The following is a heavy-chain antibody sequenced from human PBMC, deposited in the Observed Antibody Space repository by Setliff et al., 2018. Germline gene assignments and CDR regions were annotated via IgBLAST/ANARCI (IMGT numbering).Heavy chain of an antibody. Sequence: PGGSLRLSCTASGFSYSNCWVSWVRQTPEKGLEWIVEINHGGTTNYSPSLKNRVTISVDTSKNQLSLKLRSVIAADTGVYYCRLANCSTNCEEALDYWSQGTLVTVSS. V-gene: IGHV4-34*01. J-gene: IGHJ4*02. CDR3: RLANCSTNCEEALDY. CDR2: INHGGTT. CDR1: GFSYSNCW. D-gene: IGHD2-2*01.